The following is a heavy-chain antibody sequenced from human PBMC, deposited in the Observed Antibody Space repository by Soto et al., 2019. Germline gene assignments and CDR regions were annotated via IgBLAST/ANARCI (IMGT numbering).Heavy chain of an antibody. Sequence: GGSLRLSCAASGFTFSSYAMNWVRQAPGKGLEWVSRIGGSGGITKYGDSVMGRFTISRDNSKNTLSLQMNSLRAEDTALYYCAKQISSGWYYFDSWGQGTLVTVSS. J-gene: IGHJ4*02. V-gene: IGHV3-23*01. CDR3: AKQISSGWYYFDS. D-gene: IGHD6-13*01. CDR2: IGGSGGIT. CDR1: GFTFSSYA.